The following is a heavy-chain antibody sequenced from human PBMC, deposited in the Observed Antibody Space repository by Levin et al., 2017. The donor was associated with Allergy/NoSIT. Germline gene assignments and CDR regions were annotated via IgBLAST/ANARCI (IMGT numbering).Heavy chain of an antibody. D-gene: IGHD5-18*01. CDR1: GGSISSSSYY. CDR2: IYYSGST. CDR3: ANHVRGYSYGPFDY. V-gene: IGHV4-39*01. Sequence: SQTLSLTCTVSGGSISSSSYYWGWIRQPPGKGLEWIGSIYYSGSTYYNPSLKSRVTISVDTSKNQFSLKLSSVTAADTAVYYCANHVRGYSYGPFDYWGQGTLVTVSS. J-gene: IGHJ4*02.